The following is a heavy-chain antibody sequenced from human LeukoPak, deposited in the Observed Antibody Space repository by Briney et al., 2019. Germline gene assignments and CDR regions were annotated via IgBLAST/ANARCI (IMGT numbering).Heavy chain of an antibody. V-gene: IGHV4-38-2*02. CDR2: IYYTGIS. J-gene: IGHJ3*02. D-gene: IGHD3-10*01. Sequence: SETLSLTCTVSDYSISSGYYWGWIRQPPGKGLEWIGTIYYTGISYYNPSLESRVTSSLDTSKNQFSLTLNSVTAADTAVYYCAKSNGYGLVDIWGQGTMVTVSS. CDR3: AKSNGYGLVDI. CDR1: DYSISSGYY.